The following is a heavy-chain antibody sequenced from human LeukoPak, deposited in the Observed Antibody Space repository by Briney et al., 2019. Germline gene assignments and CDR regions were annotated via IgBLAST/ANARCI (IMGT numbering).Heavy chain of an antibody. CDR1: GGSITSGGYS. CDR2: IYHSGNT. D-gene: IGHD5-12*01. Sequence: SQTLSLTCAVSGGSITSGGYSWSWIRQPPGKGLERIGYIYHSGNTYYNPSLRSRVTISVDTSKDQFSLKLSSVTAADTAVYYCARDRGYGVNYFDYWGQGTLVSVAS. CDR3: ARDRGYGVNYFDY. V-gene: IGHV4-30-2*01. J-gene: IGHJ4*02.